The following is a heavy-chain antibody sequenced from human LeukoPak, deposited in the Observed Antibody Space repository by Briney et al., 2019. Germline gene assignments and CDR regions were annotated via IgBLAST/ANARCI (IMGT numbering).Heavy chain of an antibody. CDR1: GYSISSGYY. Sequence: PSETLSLTCTVSGYSISSGYYWGWIRQPPGKGLEWIGSIYHSGSTYYNPSLKSRVTISVDRSKNQFSLKLSSVTAADTAVYYCARGPFVVVPAALDYWGQGTLVTVSS. D-gene: IGHD2-2*01. V-gene: IGHV4-38-2*02. CDR3: ARGPFVVVPAALDY. CDR2: IYHSGST. J-gene: IGHJ4*02.